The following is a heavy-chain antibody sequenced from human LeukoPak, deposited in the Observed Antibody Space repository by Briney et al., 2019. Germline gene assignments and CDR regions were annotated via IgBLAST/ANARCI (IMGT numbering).Heavy chain of an antibody. J-gene: IGHJ5*02. CDR1: GFTFSNYA. V-gene: IGHV3-23*01. CDR2: ISDSSSST. D-gene: IGHD3-10*01. Sequence: GGSLRLSCAASGFTFSNYAMSWVRQPPGKGLEWVSAISDSSSSTYFADSVKGRFTISRDNSKNTLYLQMNSLRTEDTAVYYCAKGGLWFGELRGESWGQGTLVTVSS. CDR3: AKGGLWFGELRGES.